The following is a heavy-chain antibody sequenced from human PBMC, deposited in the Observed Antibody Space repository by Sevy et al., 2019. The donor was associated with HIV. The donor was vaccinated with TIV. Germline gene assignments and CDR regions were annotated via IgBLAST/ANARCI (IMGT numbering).Heavy chain of an antibody. D-gene: IGHD1-26*01. J-gene: IGHJ4*02. CDR1: GFTFSSYW. CDR2: IKKDGSGK. Sequence: GGSLRLSCRASGFTFSSYWMSWVRQAPGRGLEWVANIKKDGSGKYYVDSVKGRFTISRDNAESSLFLHMNSLRVEDTAVYYCVRYTETYREWGQGTLVTVSS. V-gene: IGHV3-7*01. CDR3: VRYTETYRE.